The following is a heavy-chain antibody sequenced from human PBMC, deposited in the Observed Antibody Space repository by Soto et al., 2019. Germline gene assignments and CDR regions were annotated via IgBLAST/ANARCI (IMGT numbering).Heavy chain of an antibody. CDR2: IIPNFNAA. D-gene: IGHD3-22*01. CDR1: GDPLNNYA. CDR3: AKGSYYDASSSFDNTGMYYRYFGLDV. J-gene: IGHJ6*02. V-gene: IGHV1-69*01. Sequence: SVKVSCKASGDPLNNYAIIWVRQAPGQGLEWVGGIIPNFNAANSAQKFQGRVTITADESTSTVYMELSRLRSEDTAVYYCAKGSYYDASSSFDNTGMYYRYFGLDVWGQGTAVTVSS.